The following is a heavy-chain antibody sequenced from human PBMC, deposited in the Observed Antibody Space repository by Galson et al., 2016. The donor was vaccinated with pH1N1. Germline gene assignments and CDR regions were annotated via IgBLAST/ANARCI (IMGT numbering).Heavy chain of an antibody. Sequence: SCKASGGTFSNSAVTWVRQAPGQGLGWMGGIIPMLNTANSAQKFQGRVPITADILTSTAYMELSSLKAEDTALYYCATTSGYTYTLRGIYFDYWGQGTPLTVSS. CDR1: GGTFSNSA. V-gene: IGHV1-69*06. J-gene: IGHJ4*02. D-gene: IGHD5-18*01. CDR2: IIPMLNTA. CDR3: ATTSGYTYTLRGIYFDY.